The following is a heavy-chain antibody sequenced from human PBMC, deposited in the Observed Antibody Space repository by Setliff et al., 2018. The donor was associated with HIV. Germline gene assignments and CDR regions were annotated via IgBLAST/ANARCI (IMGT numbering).Heavy chain of an antibody. V-gene: IGHV1-46*01. CDR3: ARDYVLAF. CDR1: GYTFTNYQ. Sequence: ASVKVSCKASGYTFTNYQMHWVRQAPGQGLEWMGIINPHGGATNVAQKFQGRVTMTRDTSTNTVYMDVSSLRSEDTAMYYCARDYVLAFWGQGTQVTVSS. CDR2: INPHGGAT. D-gene: IGHD3-10*02. J-gene: IGHJ4*02.